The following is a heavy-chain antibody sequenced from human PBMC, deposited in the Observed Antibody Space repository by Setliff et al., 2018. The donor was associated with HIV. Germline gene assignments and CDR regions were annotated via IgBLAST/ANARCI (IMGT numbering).Heavy chain of an antibody. J-gene: IGHJ6*03. CDR2: IHYSGNT. Sequence: SETLSLTCTVFGDSIRSGGYYWSWIRQHPGKGLERIGYIHYSGNTYYNPSLKGRLTMSVDTSKNQFSLKLSSVTAADTAVYYCARDRSHYGSGKVTRYYTDVWGKGTTVTVSS. V-gene: IGHV4-31*03. CDR3: ARDRSHYGSGKVTRYYTDV. D-gene: IGHD3-10*01. CDR1: GDSIRSGGYY.